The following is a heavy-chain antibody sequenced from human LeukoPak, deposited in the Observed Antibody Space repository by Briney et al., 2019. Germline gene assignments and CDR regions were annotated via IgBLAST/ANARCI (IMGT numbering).Heavy chain of an antibody. J-gene: IGHJ6*03. CDR3: ARNNLHYYYMDV. Sequence: SETLSLTCTVSGYSISSGFYWGWIRQPPGKGLEWIRSIYHTGSTYSNPSLKSRVTISVDTSKNQFSLKLSSVTAADTAVYYCARNNLHYYYMDVWGKGTTVTVSS. V-gene: IGHV4-38-2*02. CDR2: IYHTGST. CDR1: GYSISSGFY.